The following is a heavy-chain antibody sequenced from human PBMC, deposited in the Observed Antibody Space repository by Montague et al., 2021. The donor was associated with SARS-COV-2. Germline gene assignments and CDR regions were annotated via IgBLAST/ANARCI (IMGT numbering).Heavy chain of an antibody. CDR1: GFTFSIYG. D-gene: IGHD3-10*01. Sequence: SLRLSCAASGFTFSIYGMHWVRQAPCKPLEWVAVIWYYGSNKYYSYSVKGRFTISRDNAKNTLYLQMSTLRAEDTAVYYCARVLSYYGMDVWGQGTTVTVSS. J-gene: IGHJ6*02. CDR3: ARVLSYYGMDV. V-gene: IGHV3-33*01. CDR2: IWYYGSNK.